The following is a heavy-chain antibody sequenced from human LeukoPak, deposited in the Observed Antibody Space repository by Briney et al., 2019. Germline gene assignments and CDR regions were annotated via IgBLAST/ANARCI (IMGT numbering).Heavy chain of an antibody. CDR3: ARGSGWDFDY. CDR1: GFTVSSYY. Sequence: GGSLRLSCGASGFTVSSYYMYWVRQAPGKGLEWVSFIYSGGSTYYADSVKGRFTISRDNSKNTLYLQMNSLRAEDTAVYYCARGSGWDFDYWGQGTLVTVSS. D-gene: IGHD6-19*01. V-gene: IGHV3-66*01. CDR2: IYSGGST. J-gene: IGHJ4*02.